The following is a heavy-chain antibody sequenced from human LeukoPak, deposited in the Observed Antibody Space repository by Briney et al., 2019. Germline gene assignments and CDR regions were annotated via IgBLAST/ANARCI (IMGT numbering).Heavy chain of an antibody. CDR2: ISSSGSTI. V-gene: IGHV3-11*04. D-gene: IGHD5-18*01. Sequence: GGSLRLSCAASGFSVSSNYMSWVRQAPGKGLEWVSYISSSGSTIYYADSVKGRFTISRDNAKNSLFLQMHSLRAEDTAFYYCARPRGGYSYAYDAFDIWGQGTMVTVSS. J-gene: IGHJ3*02. CDR3: ARPRGGYSYAYDAFDI. CDR1: GFSVSSNY.